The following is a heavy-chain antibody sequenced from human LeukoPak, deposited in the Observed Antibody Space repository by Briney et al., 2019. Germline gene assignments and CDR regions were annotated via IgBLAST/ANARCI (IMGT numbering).Heavy chain of an antibody. CDR2: IYSSGST. D-gene: IGHD3-22*01. V-gene: IGHV4-59*01. CDR3: ARDSRYSDTSGYYYSHYYMDV. CDR1: GGSISGYY. Sequence: SETLSLTCTVSGGSISGYYWSWIRQPPGKGLEYIGYIYSSGSTNYNPSLKSRVTISGDTSNNQLSLKLSSVTAADPAVYYCARDSRYSDTSGYYYSHYYMDVWGKGTTVIVSS. J-gene: IGHJ6*03.